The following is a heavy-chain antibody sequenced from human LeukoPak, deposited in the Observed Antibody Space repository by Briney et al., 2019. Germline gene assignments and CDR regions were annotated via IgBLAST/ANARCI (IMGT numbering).Heavy chain of an antibody. CDR1: GGSISSYY. CDR3: ARLTTMVRGVIAFDY. Sequence: SETLSLTCTVSGGSISSYYWSWIRQPPGKGLEWIGYIHYSGSTNYNPSLKSRVTISVDTSKNQFSLKLSSVTAADTAVYYCARLTTMVRGVIAFDYWGQGTLVTVSS. D-gene: IGHD3-10*01. J-gene: IGHJ4*02. V-gene: IGHV4-59*01. CDR2: IHYSGST.